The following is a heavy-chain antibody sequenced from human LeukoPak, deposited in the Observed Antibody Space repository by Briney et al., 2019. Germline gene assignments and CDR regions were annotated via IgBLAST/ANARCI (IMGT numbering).Heavy chain of an antibody. J-gene: IGHJ3*01. CDR2: VSHSAST. CDR1: GDSFSGYY. D-gene: IGHD5-18*01. V-gene: IGHV4-34*01. CDR3: AGAIYSATWTGALDV. Sequence: SETLSLTCAVYGDSFSGYYWSWIRQPPGKGLEWIGEVSHSASTNYNPSLKSRVTISVDVSKKQFSLKLRSLTAADTATYYCAGAIYSATWTGALDVRGQGTVVTVSS.